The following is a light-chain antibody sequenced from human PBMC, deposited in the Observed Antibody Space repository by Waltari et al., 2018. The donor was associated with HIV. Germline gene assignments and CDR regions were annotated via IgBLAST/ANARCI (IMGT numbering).Light chain of an antibody. CDR2: ENR. CDR1: NSNIGNNA. J-gene: IGLJ3*02. CDR3: ATWDDGLSAPV. Sequence: QSVLTQPPSSSGTPGQRVTIPCSGSNSNIGNNAVSWYQHLTGPAPRLLIRENRQQPGRAPSRFSGSLSGTSASLDVSGRRCDDEAIYHCATWDDGLSAPVVGGG. V-gene: IGLV1-47*01.